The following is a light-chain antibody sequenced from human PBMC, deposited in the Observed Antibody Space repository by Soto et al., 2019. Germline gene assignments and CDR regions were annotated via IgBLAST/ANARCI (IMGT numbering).Light chain of an antibody. CDR1: QSLLHSDGNIY. J-gene: IGKJ2*01. CDR3: MPATQYSPYT. Sequence: DIVLTQTPLSSPVTLGQPAYISCRSSQSLLHSDGNIYLSWLHQRPGQPPRLLIYEISNRFSGVRDSFSGSGALTDVTLKISRVEAEDVVVYYCMPATQYSPYTFGQGTKLEIK. V-gene: IGKV2-24*01. CDR2: EIS.